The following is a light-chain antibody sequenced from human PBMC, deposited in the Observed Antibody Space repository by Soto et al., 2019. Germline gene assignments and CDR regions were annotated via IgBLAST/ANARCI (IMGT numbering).Light chain of an antibody. CDR1: QSVLYSSNNKNY. J-gene: IGKJ1*01. CDR2: WAS. Sequence: DIVMTQSPDSLAVSLGERATINCKSSQSVLYSSNNKNYLAWYQQKPGQPPKLLIYWASTRESGVPERFGGRRSRGDLILAMRSIEDEGVAVYYFQQYYSRLWRCGQVTKGDLK. CDR3: QQYYSRLWR. V-gene: IGKV4-1*01.